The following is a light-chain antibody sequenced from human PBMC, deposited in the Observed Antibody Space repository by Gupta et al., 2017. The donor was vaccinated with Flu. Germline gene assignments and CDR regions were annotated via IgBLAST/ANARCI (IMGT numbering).Light chain of an antibody. Sequence: DRVTITCRASQSISSLLAWSQHKPGKAPNVLIYKASTLESVVPSRFSGSGSGTEFTLTISILQPDDFATYYCQQYNSYPWTFGQGTKVEIK. CDR2: KAS. V-gene: IGKV1-5*03. CDR1: QSISSL. J-gene: IGKJ1*01. CDR3: QQYNSYPWT.